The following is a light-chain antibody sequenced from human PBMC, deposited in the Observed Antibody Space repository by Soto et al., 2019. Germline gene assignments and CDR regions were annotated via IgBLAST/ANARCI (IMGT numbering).Light chain of an antibody. CDR1: QSVSSNK. J-gene: IGKJ1*01. Sequence: ETVLTQSPGTVSLSPGDRATLPCRASQSVSSNKLAWYQQQPGQAPRLLIYAASSRATGIPDRCSGSGSGTYFTLTISRLEPEDFAVYYCQDYGTSWTFGQGTKVEIK. V-gene: IGKV3-20*01. CDR3: QDYGTSWT. CDR2: AAS.